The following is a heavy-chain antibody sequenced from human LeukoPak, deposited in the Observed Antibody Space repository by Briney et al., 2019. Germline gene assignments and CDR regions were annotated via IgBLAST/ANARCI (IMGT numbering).Heavy chain of an antibody. Sequence: SETLSLTCTVSGGSINNYYWSWIRQPPGKGLEWIGYIYHSGATNYNPSLRSRVTISVDTSNNQFSLNLRSVTAADTAIYYCARKSPTSGSYGWYFDYWGQGALVTVSS. CDR3: ARKSPTSGSYGWYFDY. J-gene: IGHJ4*02. CDR1: GGSINNYY. V-gene: IGHV4-59*01. D-gene: IGHD1-26*01. CDR2: IYHSGAT.